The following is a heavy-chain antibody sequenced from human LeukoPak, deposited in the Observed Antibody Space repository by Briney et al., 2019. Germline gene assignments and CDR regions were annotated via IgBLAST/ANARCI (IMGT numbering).Heavy chain of an antibody. D-gene: IGHD2-2*01. CDR2: FYHSGST. J-gene: IGHJ4*02. CDR1: GGSHNSGGHL. Sequence: SETLSLPRAVSGGSHNSGGHLWGWAPPPPGTGLEWVEYFYHSGSTYYNPPHKSRHTISVDRSKNQFSLKLSSVTAADTAVYDCARGEQRSRVPAAHFDYWGQGTLVTVSS. V-gene: IGHV4-30-2*01. CDR3: ARGEQRSRVPAAHFDY.